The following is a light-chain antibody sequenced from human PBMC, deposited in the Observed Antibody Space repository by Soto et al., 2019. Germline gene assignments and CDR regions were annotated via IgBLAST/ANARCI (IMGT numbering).Light chain of an antibody. Sequence: EVVMTQSPATLSVSPGESATLSCRASQSISSNKLAWYQQKPGQAPRLLLFSVSNRATGIPARFSGSGSGTDFSLTISSLQSEDFAVYYCQQYDYWPRTFGQGTKVDIK. V-gene: IGKV3-15*01. CDR3: QQYDYWPRT. CDR1: QSISSN. CDR2: SVS. J-gene: IGKJ1*01.